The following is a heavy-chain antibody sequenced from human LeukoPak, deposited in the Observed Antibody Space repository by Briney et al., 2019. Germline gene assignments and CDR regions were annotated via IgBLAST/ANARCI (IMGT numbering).Heavy chain of an antibody. J-gene: IGHJ4*02. V-gene: IGHV4-39*01. CDR1: GGSISSGSYY. D-gene: IGHD3-9*01. CDR3: ARQATYDILTGYYPGFTMDY. Sequence: KSSETLSLTCTVSGGSISSGSYYWSWIRQPAGKGLEWIGSIYYSGSTYYNPSLKSRVTISVDTSKNQFSLKLSSVTAADTAVYYCARQATYDILTGYYPGFTMDYWGQGTLVTVSS. CDR2: IYYSGST.